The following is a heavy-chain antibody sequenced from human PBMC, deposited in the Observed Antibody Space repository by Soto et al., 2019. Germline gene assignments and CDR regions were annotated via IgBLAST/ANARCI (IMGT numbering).Heavy chain of an antibody. V-gene: IGHV4-59*08. CDR3: AIGITMVRGVIIQYFRH. D-gene: IGHD3-10*01. J-gene: IGHJ1*01. Sequence: SETLSLTCTVSGGSISSYYWSWIRQPQGKGLEWIGYIYYSGSTYYNPSLKSRVTISVDTSKNQFSLKLRSVTAADTAVYYCAIGITMVRGVIIQYFRHWGRGTLVTVSS. CDR1: GGSISSYY. CDR2: IYYSGST.